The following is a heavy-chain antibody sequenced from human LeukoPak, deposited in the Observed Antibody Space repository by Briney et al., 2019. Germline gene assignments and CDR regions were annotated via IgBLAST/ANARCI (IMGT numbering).Heavy chain of an antibody. D-gene: IGHD3-10*01. CDR2: IYYSGST. J-gene: IGHJ4*02. Sequence: SETLSLTCTVSGGSISSYYWSWIRQPPGKGLEWIGYIYYSGSTNYNPSLKSQVTISVDTSKNQFSLKLSSVTAADTAVYYCARDPGSWSGELSYFDYWGQGTLVTVSS. V-gene: IGHV4-59*01. CDR3: ARDPGSWSGELSYFDY. CDR1: GGSISSYY.